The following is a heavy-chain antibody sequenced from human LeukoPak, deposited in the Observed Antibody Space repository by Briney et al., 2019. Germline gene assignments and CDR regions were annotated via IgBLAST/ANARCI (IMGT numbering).Heavy chain of an antibody. CDR1: GFNFSNYW. V-gene: IGHV3-74*01. CDR3: ARGSHDFDY. Sequence: PGGSLRLSCAASGFNFSNYWMHWVRQAPGKGLVWVSRINSDGSSTNYADSVKGRFTISRDNAKNTLYLQMNSLRDEDTAVFYCARGSHDFDYWGQGTLVTVSS. J-gene: IGHJ4*02. CDR2: INSDGSST.